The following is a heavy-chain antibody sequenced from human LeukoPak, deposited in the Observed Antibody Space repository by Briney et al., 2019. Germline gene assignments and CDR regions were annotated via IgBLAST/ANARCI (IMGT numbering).Heavy chain of an antibody. J-gene: IGHJ6*02. Sequence: SETLSLTCTVSGGSVSSNNYYWSWIRQPPGKGLEWIGYIYYTGSTNYNPSLKSRVTISVDTSKNQFSLKLSSVTAADTAVYYRARARDYYYYGMDVWGQGTTVTVSS. CDR3: ARARDYYYYGMDV. CDR2: IYYTGST. V-gene: IGHV4-61*01. D-gene: IGHD3-10*01. CDR1: GGSVSSNNYY.